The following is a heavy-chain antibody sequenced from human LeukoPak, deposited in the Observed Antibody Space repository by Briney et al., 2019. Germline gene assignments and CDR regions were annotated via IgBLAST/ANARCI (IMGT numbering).Heavy chain of an antibody. CDR2: IIPIFGTA. CDR1: GGTFSSYA. CDR3: ATARADYYYGMDV. V-gene: IGHV1-69*01. J-gene: IGHJ6*02. Sequence: ASVKVSCKASGGTFSSYAFSWVRLAPGQGLEWMGVIIPIFGTANYAQKFQGRVTITADESTSTAYMELSSLRSEDTAVYYCATARADYYYGMDVWGQGTTVTVSS.